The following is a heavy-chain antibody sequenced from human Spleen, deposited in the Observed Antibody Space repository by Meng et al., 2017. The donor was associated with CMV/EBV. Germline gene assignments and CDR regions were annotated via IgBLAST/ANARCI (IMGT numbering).Heavy chain of an antibody. V-gene: IGHV3-74*01. J-gene: IGHJ3*02. CDR1: GFTFSSHW. D-gene: IGHD5-12*01. Sequence: GGSLRLSCAASGFTFSSHWMHWVRQAPGKGLVWVSHINSDGSSTNYADSVKGRFTISRDNAKNTVYLQMNSLRAEDTAVYYCARATLGYAFDIWGQGTMVTVSS. CDR3: ARATLGYAFDI. CDR2: INSDGSST.